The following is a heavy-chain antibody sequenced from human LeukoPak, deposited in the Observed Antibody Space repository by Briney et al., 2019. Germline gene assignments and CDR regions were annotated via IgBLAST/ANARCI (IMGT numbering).Heavy chain of an antibody. CDR2: INTNTGNP. J-gene: IGHJ6*02. CDR3: ARGARWGQQKVIIYGMDI. D-gene: IGHD6-13*01. CDR1: GYTFTSYA. Sequence: ASVKVSCKASGYTFTSYAMNWVRQAPGQGLEWMGWINTNTGNPTYAQGFTGRCVFSLDASVSTAYLQISNLKAEDTAVYYCARGARWGQQKVIIYGMDIWGQGTTVTVSS. V-gene: IGHV7-4-1*02.